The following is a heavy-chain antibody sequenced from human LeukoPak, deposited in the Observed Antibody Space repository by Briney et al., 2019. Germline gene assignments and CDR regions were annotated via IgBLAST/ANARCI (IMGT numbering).Heavy chain of an antibody. D-gene: IGHD3-10*01. CDR3: ARGGGRYYYYMDV. CDR2: IYHSGST. CDR1: GYSISSGYY. Sequence: SETLSLTCTVSGYSISSGYYWGWIRQPPGKGLEWIGSIYHSGSTYYNPSLNSRVTILVDTSKNQFFLKLSSVTAADTAVYYCARGGGRYYYYMDVWGKGTTVTVSS. J-gene: IGHJ6*03. V-gene: IGHV4-38-2*02.